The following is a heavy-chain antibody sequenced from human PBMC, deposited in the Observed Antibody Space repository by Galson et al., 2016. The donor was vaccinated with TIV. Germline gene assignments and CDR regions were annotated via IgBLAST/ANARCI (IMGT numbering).Heavy chain of an antibody. V-gene: IGHV2-5*02. J-gene: IGHJ6*02. CDR1: GFSFSTSGVG. D-gene: IGHD4-17*01. CDR2: ISWDDDE. Sequence: PALVKPTQTLTVTCTFSGFSFSTSGVGVGWIRQPPGKALEWLALISWDDDERYSPSLKSRLTISKDTSKNHVGLTMTNMDPVDTARYFCPHSRTDDYGETIYHYGLDVWGQGTTVTGSS. CDR3: PHSRTDDYGETIYHYGLDV.